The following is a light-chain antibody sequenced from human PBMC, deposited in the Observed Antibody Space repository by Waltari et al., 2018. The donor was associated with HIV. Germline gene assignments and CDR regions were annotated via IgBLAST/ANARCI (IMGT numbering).Light chain of an antibody. CDR2: EVT. CDR1: SRDINYDNY. V-gene: IGLV2-14*01. CDR3: TSYVSSASPE. J-gene: IGLJ3*02. Sequence: QSALTQPRSVSGSPGQSITISCTGTSRDINYDNYVSWYQHQPGKVPKVIISEVTNRPSGVSSRFSGSKSGNTASLTISGLQAEDEADYFCTSYVSSASPEFGGWTRLTVL.